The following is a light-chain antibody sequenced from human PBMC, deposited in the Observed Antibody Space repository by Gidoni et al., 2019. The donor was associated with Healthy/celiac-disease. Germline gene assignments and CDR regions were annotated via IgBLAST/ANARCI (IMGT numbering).Light chain of an antibody. CDR3: QQYNNWPFT. CDR1: QSVSSK. Sequence: EIAMTQSPATLSVSPRERATLPCRASQSVSSKLAWYQQKPGQAPRLLIYGASTRDTGIPARFSGSGSGTEFTLTISSLQSEDFAVYYCQQYNNWPFTFGPGTKVDIK. CDR2: GAS. V-gene: IGKV3-15*01. J-gene: IGKJ3*01.